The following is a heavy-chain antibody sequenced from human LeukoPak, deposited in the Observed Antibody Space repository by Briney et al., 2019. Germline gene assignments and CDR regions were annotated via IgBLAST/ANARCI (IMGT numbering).Heavy chain of an antibody. CDR3: ARDSTTVHHIDY. V-gene: IGHV4-39*07. J-gene: IGHJ4*02. Sequence: SETLSLTCTVSGGFISSSSYYWGWIRQPPGKGLEWIGSIYYSGSTYYNPSLKSRVTISVDTSKNQFSLKLSSVTAADTAVYYCARDSTTVHHIDYWGQGTLVTVSS. CDR1: GGFISSSSYY. D-gene: IGHD4-17*01. CDR2: IYYSGST.